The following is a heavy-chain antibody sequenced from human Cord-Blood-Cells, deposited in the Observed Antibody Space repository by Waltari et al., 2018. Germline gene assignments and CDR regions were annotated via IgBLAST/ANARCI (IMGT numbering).Heavy chain of an antibody. CDR2: FDPEDGET. V-gene: IGHV1-24*01. CDR1: GYTLHELS. D-gene: IGHD7-27*01. J-gene: IGHJ2*01. Sequence: QVQLVQSGAEVKKPGASGKVSCKGSGYTLHELSMHWVRPAPGKGLEWMGGFDPEDGETIYAQKFQGRVTMTEDTSTDTAYMELSSLRSEDTAVYYCATDLGQRRHWYFDLWGRGTLVTVSS. CDR3: ATDLGQRRHWYFDL.